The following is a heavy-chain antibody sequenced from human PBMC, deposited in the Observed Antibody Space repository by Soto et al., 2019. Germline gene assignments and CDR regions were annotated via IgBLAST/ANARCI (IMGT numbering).Heavy chain of an antibody. D-gene: IGHD2-15*01. CDR3: ARDDVVVVAATRYYYYGMDV. V-gene: IGHV4-4*02. J-gene: IGHJ6*02. Sequence: SETLSLTCAVSGGSISSSNWWSWVRQPPGKGLEWIGEIYHSGSTNYNPSLKSRVTISVDKSKNQFSLKLSSVTAADTAVYYCARDDVVVVAATRYYYYGMDVWGHGTTVTVSS. CDR1: GGSISSSNW. CDR2: IYHSGST.